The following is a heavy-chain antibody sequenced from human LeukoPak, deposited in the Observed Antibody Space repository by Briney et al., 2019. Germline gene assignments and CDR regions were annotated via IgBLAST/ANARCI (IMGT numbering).Heavy chain of an antibody. D-gene: IGHD5-18*01. CDR2: ILNDGGST. Sequence: GGSLRLSCAASGFTFNRYWMHWVRQAPGEGPVWVAHILNDGGSTSYADSVKGRFTISRDNAKNTLSLQMNSLRAEDTAVYYCVRHNYGYDYWAQGTPVTVSS. J-gene: IGHJ4*02. CDR1: GFTFNRYW. CDR3: VRHNYGYDY. V-gene: IGHV3-74*01.